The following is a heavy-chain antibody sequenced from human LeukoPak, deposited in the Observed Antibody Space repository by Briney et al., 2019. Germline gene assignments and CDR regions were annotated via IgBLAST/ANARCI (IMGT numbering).Heavy chain of an antibody. CDR1: GFTFSSYW. Sequence: GGSLRLSCAASGFTFSSYWMHWVRQAPGKGLVWVSCINSDGSSTSYADSVKGRFTISRDNAKNTLYLQMNSLRAEDTAVYYCARVSGSYGIDYWGQGTLVTVSS. CDR2: INSDGSST. J-gene: IGHJ4*02. V-gene: IGHV3-74*01. CDR3: ARVSGSYGIDY. D-gene: IGHD1-26*01.